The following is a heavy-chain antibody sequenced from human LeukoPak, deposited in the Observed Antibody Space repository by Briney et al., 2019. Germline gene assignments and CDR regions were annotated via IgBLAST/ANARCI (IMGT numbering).Heavy chain of an antibody. J-gene: IGHJ4*02. Sequence: GGSLRLSCAASGFTFSSYAMSWVRQAPGKGLEWVSAISGSGGSKYYADSVKGRFTISRDNSKNTLYLQMNSLRAEDTAVYYCANLPPNCSGGSCYSGLPDYWGQGTLVTVSS. CDR2: ISGSGGSK. V-gene: IGHV3-23*01. D-gene: IGHD2-15*01. CDR3: ANLPPNCSGGSCYSGLPDY. CDR1: GFTFSSYA.